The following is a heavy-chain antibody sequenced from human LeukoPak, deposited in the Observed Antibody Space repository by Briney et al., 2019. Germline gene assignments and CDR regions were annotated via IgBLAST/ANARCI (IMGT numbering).Heavy chain of an antibody. CDR3: AKDQVRWLQSPDY. Sequence: GGSLRLSCAASGFTFSSYGMHWVRQAPGKGLEWVAFIRYDGSNKYYADSVKGRFTISRDNSKNTLYLQMNSLRAEDTAVYYCAKDQVRWLQSPDYWGQGTLVTVSS. V-gene: IGHV3-30*02. D-gene: IGHD5-24*01. J-gene: IGHJ4*02. CDR2: IRYDGSNK. CDR1: GFTFSSYG.